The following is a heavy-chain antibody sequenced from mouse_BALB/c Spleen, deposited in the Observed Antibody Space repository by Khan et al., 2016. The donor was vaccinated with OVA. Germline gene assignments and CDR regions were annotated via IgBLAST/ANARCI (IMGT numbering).Heavy chain of an antibody. D-gene: IGHD2-14*01. CDR2: IWGGGGT. Sequence: VQLLETGPGLVVPSQSLSITCTVSGFSLSRYNIHWVRQPPGKGLEWLGMIWGGGGTDYNSTLKSRLSISKDNSKSQAFLKMNSLQTEDTAMYYCARAYYRYDGYYAMDYWGQGTSVTVSS. CDR1: GFSLSRYN. J-gene: IGHJ4*01. V-gene: IGHV2-6-4*01. CDR3: ARAYYRYDGYYAMDY.